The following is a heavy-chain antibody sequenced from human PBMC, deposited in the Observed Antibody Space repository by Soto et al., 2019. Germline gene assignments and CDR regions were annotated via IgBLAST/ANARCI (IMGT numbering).Heavy chain of an antibody. CDR3: ASYSRAYYYDSSGMDV. CDR2: IIPIFGTA. J-gene: IGHJ6*02. Sequence: SVKVSCKASGGTFSSYAISWVRQAPGQGLEWMGGIIPIFGTANYAQKFQGRVTITADESTSTAYMELSSLRSEDTAVYYCASYSRAYYYDSSGMDVWGQGTTVTVSS. V-gene: IGHV1-69*13. D-gene: IGHD3-22*01. CDR1: GGTFSSYA.